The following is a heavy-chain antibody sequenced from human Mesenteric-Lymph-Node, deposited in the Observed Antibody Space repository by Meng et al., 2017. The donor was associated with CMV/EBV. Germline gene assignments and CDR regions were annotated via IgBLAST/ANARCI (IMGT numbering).Heavy chain of an antibody. CDR1: GGSISPYY. V-gene: IGHV4-59*01. CDR2: VHYTGIT. Sequence: SETLSLTCIVSGGSISPYYWSWIRQPPGKGLEWIGNVHYTGITNYSPSLKSRVIISVDTSRNQFSLKLSSVTAADTAVYYCARGSDCSSTSCYPTYYYYGMDVWGQGTTVTVSS. D-gene: IGHD2-2*01. J-gene: IGHJ6*02. CDR3: ARGSDCSSTSCYPTYYYYGMDV.